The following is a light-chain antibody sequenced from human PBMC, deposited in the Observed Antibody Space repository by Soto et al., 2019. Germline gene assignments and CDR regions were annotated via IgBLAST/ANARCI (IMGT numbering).Light chain of an antibody. Sequence: EIVLTQSPATVSVSPGERVTLSCRASQSLDINLAWYQQKPGQAPRLLIYGASTRATDMPGRFRGSGAGAEFTLTISSLQSEDSAVYYCQHYGYSQWTFGQGTKVDIK. CDR1: QSLDIN. CDR2: GAS. V-gene: IGKV3-15*01. J-gene: IGKJ1*01. CDR3: QHYGYSQWT.